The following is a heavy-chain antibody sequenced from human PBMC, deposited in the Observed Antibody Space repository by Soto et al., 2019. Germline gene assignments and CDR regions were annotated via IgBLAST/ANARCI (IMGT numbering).Heavy chain of an antibody. CDR3: SRLSDTVITGDIDY. CDR2: MNQDGSEK. J-gene: IGHJ4*01. V-gene: IGHV3-7*01. CDR1: GFTFRSYW. D-gene: IGHD1-20*01. Sequence: GGALRLSCAASGFTFRSYWVSWGRQAPGKGLEWVANMNQDGSEKYYLDSVKGRFTISRDNAKNSLFLQMNTLRAEDTAFYYCSRLSDTVITGDIDYWGQGALVTVSS.